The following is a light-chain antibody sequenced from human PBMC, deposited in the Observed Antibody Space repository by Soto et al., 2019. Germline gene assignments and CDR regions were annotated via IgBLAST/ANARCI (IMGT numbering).Light chain of an antibody. Sequence: ETMLTQSPATLSVSPGERAALSCRASESVSSRLAWYHQKPGQAPRLLIYGASARATGIPARFSGSGSGTDFTLIISSLQPEDFGVYYCHQYHNWPQAFGQGTRVDIK. CDR2: GAS. V-gene: IGKV3-15*01. CDR1: ESVSSR. CDR3: HQYHNWPQA. J-gene: IGKJ1*01.